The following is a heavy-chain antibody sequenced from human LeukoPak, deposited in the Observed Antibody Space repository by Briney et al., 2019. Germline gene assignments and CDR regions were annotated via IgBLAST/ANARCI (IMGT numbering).Heavy chain of an antibody. J-gene: IGHJ4*02. CDR3: ARSSVAVAGLYFDY. Sequence: SETLSLTCTVSGGSISSYYWSWIRQPPGKGLEWIGYIYYSGSTNYNPSLKSRVTISVDTSKNQFSLKLSSVTAADTAVYYCARSSVAVAGLYFDYWGQGTLVTVSS. D-gene: IGHD6-19*01. CDR1: GGSISSYY. CDR2: IYYSGST. V-gene: IGHV4-59*08.